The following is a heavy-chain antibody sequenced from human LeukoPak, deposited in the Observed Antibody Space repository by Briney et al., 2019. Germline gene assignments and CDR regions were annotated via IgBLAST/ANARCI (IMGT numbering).Heavy chain of an antibody. CDR3: ARVLSQQQLGDAFDI. J-gene: IGHJ3*02. Sequence: ASVRVSCKASGYTFTSYGISWVRQAPGQGLEWMGWISAYNGNTNYAQKLQGRVTMTTDTSTSTAYMELRSLRSDDTAVYYCARVLSQQQLGDAFDIWGQGTMVTVSS. CDR2: ISAYNGNT. CDR1: GYTFTSYG. D-gene: IGHD6-13*01. V-gene: IGHV1-18*01.